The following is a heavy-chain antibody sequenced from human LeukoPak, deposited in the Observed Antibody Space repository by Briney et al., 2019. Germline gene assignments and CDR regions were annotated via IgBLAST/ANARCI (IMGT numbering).Heavy chain of an antibody. Sequence: PGGSLRLSCAASGFTFSSYAMSWVRQPPGKGLEWVSAISGSGGSTYYADSVKGRFTISRDNSKNTLYLQMNSLRAENTAVYYCAKVPSMVRGVAFDYWGKGTLVTVSS. D-gene: IGHD3-10*01. CDR3: AKVPSMVRGVAFDY. V-gene: IGHV3-23*01. J-gene: IGHJ4*02. CDR1: GFTFSSYA. CDR2: ISGSGGST.